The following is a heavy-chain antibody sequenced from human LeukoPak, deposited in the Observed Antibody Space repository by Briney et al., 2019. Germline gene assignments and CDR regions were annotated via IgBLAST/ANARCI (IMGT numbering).Heavy chain of an antibody. CDR1: GFTFSIDG. Sequence: GGSLRPSCAASGFTFSIDGINGVRQAPGKGLWWGSYISITSSTIYYADSVKVRFTISRDNAKNSLYLHMNSLRAEDTAVYYCASGGTGTMFDWGQGTLVTVSS. D-gene: IGHD1-7*01. CDR3: ASGGTGTMFD. V-gene: IGHV3-48*01. J-gene: IGHJ4*02. CDR2: ISITSSTI.